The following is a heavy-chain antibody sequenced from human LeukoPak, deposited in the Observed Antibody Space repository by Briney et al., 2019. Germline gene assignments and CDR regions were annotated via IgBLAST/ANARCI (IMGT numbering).Heavy chain of an antibody. CDR2: IDHSGST. V-gene: IGHV4-34*01. CDR1: GGSFSGYY. D-gene: IGHD6-6*01. Sequence: SETQTLTCAVYGGSFSGYYWSWIRQPPGKGLEWIGEIDHSGSTNYNPSLKSRVTISVDTSKNQFSLKLSSVTAADTAVYYCAGNIAARLDYWGQGTLVTVSS. J-gene: IGHJ4*02. CDR3: AGNIAARLDY.